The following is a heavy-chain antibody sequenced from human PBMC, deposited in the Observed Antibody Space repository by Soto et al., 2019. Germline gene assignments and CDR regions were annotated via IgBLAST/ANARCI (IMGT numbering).Heavy chain of an antibody. Sequence: SETLSLTCAVYGGSFSGYYWSWIRQPPGKGLEWIGEINHSGSTNYNPPLKSRVTISVDTSKNRFSLKLSSVTAADTAVYYCASPTPFDYWGQGTLVTVSS. CDR1: GGSFSGYY. CDR3: ASPTPFDY. V-gene: IGHV4-34*01. J-gene: IGHJ4*02. CDR2: INHSGST.